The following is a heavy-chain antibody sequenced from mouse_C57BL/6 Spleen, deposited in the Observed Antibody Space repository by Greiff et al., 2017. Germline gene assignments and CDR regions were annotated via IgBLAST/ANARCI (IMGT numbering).Heavy chain of an antibody. Sequence: EVQLQQSVAELVRPGASVKLSCTASGFNIKNTYMHWVKQRPEQGLEWIGRIDPANGNTNYAPKFQGKATITADTSSNTAYLQLSSLTSEDTAIYYCAQHSYEYGRHFDVWGTETTVTVSS. D-gene: IGHD2-4*01. CDR1: GFNIKNTY. CDR2: IDPANGNT. CDR3: AQHSYEYGRHFDV. V-gene: IGHV14-3*01. J-gene: IGHJ1*03.